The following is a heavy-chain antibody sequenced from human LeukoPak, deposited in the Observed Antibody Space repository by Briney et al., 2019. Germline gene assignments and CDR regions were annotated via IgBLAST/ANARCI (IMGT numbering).Heavy chain of an antibody. CDR1: GFTFSTYS. J-gene: IGHJ5*02. Sequence: GSLRLSCAASGFTFSTYSMSWIRQPPGKGLEWIGEINHSGSTNYNPSLKSRVTISVDTSKNQFSLKLSSVTAADTAVYYCARGLLRYYDFWSGHYWFDPWGQGTLVTVSS. CDR2: INHSGST. CDR3: ARGLLRYYDFWSGHYWFDP. V-gene: IGHV4-34*01. D-gene: IGHD3-3*01.